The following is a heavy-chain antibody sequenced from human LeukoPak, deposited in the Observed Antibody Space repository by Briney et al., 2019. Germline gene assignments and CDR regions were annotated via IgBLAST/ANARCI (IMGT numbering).Heavy chain of an antibody. V-gene: IGHV5-10-1*01. D-gene: IGHD2-15*01. CDR3: ARSFQGYCSGGSCYPPFDP. CDR1: GYSFTNYW. J-gene: IGHJ5*02. Sequence: GESPKISCKGSGYSFTNYWISWVRQMPGKGLEWMGRIDPSDSYTNYSPSFQGHVTISADKSISTAYLQWSSLKASDTAMYYCARSFQGYCSGGSCYPPFDPWGQGTLVTVSS. CDR2: IDPSDSYT.